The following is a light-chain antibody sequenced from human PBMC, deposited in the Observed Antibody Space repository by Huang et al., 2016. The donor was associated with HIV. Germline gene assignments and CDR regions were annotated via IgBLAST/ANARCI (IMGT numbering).Light chain of an antibody. CDR3: QQYGSSPPYT. Sequence: EIVLTQSPGTLSLSPGERATLSCRASQSISSTFLDWYQQKPGQAPLLLIDGSSSRSTGIPDRFGGSGSGTDFTLTISRLEPEDFAVYYCQQYGSSPPYTFGQGTKLEIK. CDR1: QSISSTF. CDR2: GSS. V-gene: IGKV3-20*01. J-gene: IGKJ2*01.